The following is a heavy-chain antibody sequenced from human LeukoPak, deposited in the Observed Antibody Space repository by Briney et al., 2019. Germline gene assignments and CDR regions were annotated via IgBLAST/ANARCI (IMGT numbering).Heavy chain of an antibody. CDR3: ARPQSAYDTVPTGNAFDI. J-gene: IGHJ3*02. D-gene: IGHD3-22*01. CDR1: GYNFADYW. Sequence: GESLKISCKGSGYNFADYWIGWVRQMPGKGLEWMGIIYPGDSDTRYSPSFQGQVTISADKSISTAYLQWSSLKASDTAMYYCARPQSAYDTVPTGNAFDIWGQGTMVTVSS. V-gene: IGHV5-51*01. CDR2: IYPGDSDT.